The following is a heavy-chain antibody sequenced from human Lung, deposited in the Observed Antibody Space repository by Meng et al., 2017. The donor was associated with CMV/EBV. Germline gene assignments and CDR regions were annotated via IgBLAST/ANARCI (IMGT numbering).Heavy chain of an antibody. CDR2: ISSSGTYI. CDR1: GFTSGDYS. V-gene: IGHV3-21*01. Sequence: GGSXRLXFAAPGFTSGDYSMRWVRQAPGKGLEWVSSISSSGTYIYYADSLKGRSTVSRDDAETSLYLQMSRLSSDDTAIYYCPRGELLCTPTTPFDYWGQGTXVTVSS. CDR3: PRGELLCTPTTPFDY. J-gene: IGHJ4*02. D-gene: IGHD2-21*01.